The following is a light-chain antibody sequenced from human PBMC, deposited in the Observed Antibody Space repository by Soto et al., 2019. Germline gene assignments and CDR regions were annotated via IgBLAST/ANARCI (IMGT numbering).Light chain of an antibody. V-gene: IGKV1-33*01. CDR2: DAS. J-gene: IGKJ3*01. Sequence: DIQLPQAPSSLSASVGDRVTIAYQASQDISTYLNWYQQKPGKAPKLLIYDASNLETGVPSRFSGSGSGTDFSFTIKSLQPEDIATYYCQQYGDTPFSFGPGTKVDIK. CDR1: QDISTY. CDR3: QQYGDTPFS.